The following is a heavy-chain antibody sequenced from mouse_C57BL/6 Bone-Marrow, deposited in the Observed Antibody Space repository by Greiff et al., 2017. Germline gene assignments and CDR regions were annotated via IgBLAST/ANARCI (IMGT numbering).Heavy chain of an antibody. CDR1: GFNIKDDY. CDR2: IDPENGDT. Sequence: VQLQQSGAELVRPGASVKLSCTASGFNIKDDYMHWVKQRPEQGLEWIGWIDPENGDTEYASKFQGKATITADTSSNTAYLQLSSLTSEDTAVXYCTIMVTTGFDYWGQGTTLTVSS. D-gene: IGHD2-2*01. V-gene: IGHV14-4*01. CDR3: TIMVTTGFDY. J-gene: IGHJ2*01.